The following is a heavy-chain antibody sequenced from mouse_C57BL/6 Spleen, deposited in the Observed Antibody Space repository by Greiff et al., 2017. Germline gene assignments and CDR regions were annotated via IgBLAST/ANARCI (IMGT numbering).Heavy chain of an antibody. Sequence: QVQLQQSGAELVRPGTSVKVSCKASGYAFTNYLIEWVKQRPGQGLEWIGGINPGSGGTNYNEKFKGKATLTADKSSSTASMQLSSLKSEDSAVYFCAREDYYFGSTGAKDYWGQGASVTVYS. J-gene: IGHJ4*01. D-gene: IGHD1-1*01. V-gene: IGHV1-54*01. CDR1: GYAFTNYL. CDR2: INPGSGGT. CDR3: AREDYYFGSTGAKDY.